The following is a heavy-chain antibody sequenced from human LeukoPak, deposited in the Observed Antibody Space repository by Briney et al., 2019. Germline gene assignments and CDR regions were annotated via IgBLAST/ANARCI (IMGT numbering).Heavy chain of an antibody. Sequence: PGGSLRLSCAASGFTFSYYWMSWVRQAPGKGLEWVANIKQDGSAKYYVDSVKGRFTISRDNAKNSVFLQMNSLRAEDTAVYYCARDWYEPDIYYSHYYGLDVWGQGTTVTVSS. CDR1: GFTFSYYW. D-gene: IGHD3-10*01. CDR2: IKQDGSAK. V-gene: IGHV3-7*03. CDR3: ARDWYEPDIYYSHYYGLDV. J-gene: IGHJ6*02.